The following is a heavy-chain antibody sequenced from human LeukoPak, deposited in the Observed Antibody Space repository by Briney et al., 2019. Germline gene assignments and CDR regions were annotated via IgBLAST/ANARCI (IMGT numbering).Heavy chain of an antibody. V-gene: IGHV4-39*07. CDR1: GGSISSSSYY. CDR3: ASGTTTDY. Sequence: PSETLSLTCTVSGGSISSSSYYWGWIRQPPGKGLEWTGSIYYSGSTYYNPSLKSRVTISVDTSKNQFSLKLSSVTAADTAVYYCASGTTTDYWGQGTLVTVSS. D-gene: IGHD4-17*01. CDR2: IYYSGST. J-gene: IGHJ4*02.